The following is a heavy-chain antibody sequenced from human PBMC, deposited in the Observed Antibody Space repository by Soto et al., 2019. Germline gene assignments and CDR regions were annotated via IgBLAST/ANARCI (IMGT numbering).Heavy chain of an antibody. Sequence: EVQLLESGGGLVQPGGSLRLSCAASGFTFSSYAMSWVRQAPGKGLEWVSAFASSGGTYYADSVEGRFTISRDNSKNTLYLQMNSLRAEDPAIYYCAKGSSVGNSSPDNWGQGTLVTVSS. CDR1: GFTFSSYA. V-gene: IGHV3-23*01. CDR3: AKGSSVGNSSPDN. CDR2: FASSGGT. D-gene: IGHD6-13*01. J-gene: IGHJ4*02.